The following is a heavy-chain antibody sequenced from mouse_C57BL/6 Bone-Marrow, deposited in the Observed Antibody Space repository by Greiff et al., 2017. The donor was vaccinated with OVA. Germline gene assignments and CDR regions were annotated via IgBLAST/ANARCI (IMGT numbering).Heavy chain of an antibody. V-gene: IGHV8-8*01. CDR1: GFSLRTSGLG. Sequence: QVPLHLSGPGILQPSQSLSLPCSFSGFSLRTSGLGVCWIRQPPGMCLEWLVLIWWDDDKYYNPSLKSRLSLSTDTSKNQVFLKIANVDTADTATYYCARIASGPDGGLAYWGQGTLVTVSA. CDR2: IWWDDDK. CDR3: ARIASGPDGGLAY. J-gene: IGHJ3*01. D-gene: IGHD3-1*01.